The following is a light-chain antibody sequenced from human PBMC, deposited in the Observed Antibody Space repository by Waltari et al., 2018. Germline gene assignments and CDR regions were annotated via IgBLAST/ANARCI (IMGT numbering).Light chain of an antibody. CDR1: QSVSSN. Sequence: EIVVTQSPVTLSVSPGERVTLSCRASQSVSSNVAWYQQKPGQAPRLLISTASTRATGIPARFSGSGSGTDFTLTISSLQSEDFAVYYCQQHNNWPYTFGQGTKLEI. CDR3: QQHNNWPYT. V-gene: IGKV3-15*01. J-gene: IGKJ2*01. CDR2: TAS.